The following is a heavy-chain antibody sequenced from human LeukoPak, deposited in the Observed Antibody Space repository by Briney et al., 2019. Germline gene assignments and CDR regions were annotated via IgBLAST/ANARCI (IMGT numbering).Heavy chain of an antibody. Sequence: PSETLSLTCAVYGGSSSGYYWSWIRQPPGKGLEWIGEINHSGSTNYNPSLKSRVTISVDTSKNQFSLKLSSVTAADTAVYYCARGRKRITMIVVVISDAFDIWGQGTMVTVSS. V-gene: IGHV4-34*01. CDR1: GGSSSGYY. J-gene: IGHJ3*02. CDR2: INHSGST. CDR3: ARGRKRITMIVVVISDAFDI. D-gene: IGHD3-22*01.